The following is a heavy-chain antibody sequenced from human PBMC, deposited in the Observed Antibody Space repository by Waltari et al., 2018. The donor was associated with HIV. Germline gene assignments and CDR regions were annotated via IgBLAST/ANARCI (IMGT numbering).Heavy chain of an antibody. CDR2: INYSGST. CDR1: GGSISSYY. Sequence: QVQLQESGPGLVMPSETLSLTCFVSGGSISSYYWAWLRQPPGAGLVWIGHINYSGSTNYNPSRRSRVSISIDTSKNQFSLKLSSVTAADTAVYYCARDPSAVAPGLYYYGLSLWGPGTTVTVSS. J-gene: IGHJ6*02. CDR3: ARDPSAVAPGLYYYGLSL. V-gene: IGHV4-59*01. D-gene: IGHD5-12*01.